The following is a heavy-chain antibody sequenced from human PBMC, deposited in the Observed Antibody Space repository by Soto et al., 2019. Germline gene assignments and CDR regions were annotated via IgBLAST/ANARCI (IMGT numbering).Heavy chain of an antibody. V-gene: IGHV1-2*04. J-gene: IGHJ4*02. Sequence: QVQLVQSGAEVKKPGASVKVSCKASGYTFTGYYMHWVRQAPGQGLEWMGWINPNSGGTNYAQKLQGWCTMTRDTSISTAYMELSRLSSDDTAVYYCARSGYCSGGSCPFFDYWGQGTLVTVSS. D-gene: IGHD2-15*01. CDR3: ARSGYCSGGSCPFFDY. CDR2: INPNSGGT. CDR1: GYTFTGYY.